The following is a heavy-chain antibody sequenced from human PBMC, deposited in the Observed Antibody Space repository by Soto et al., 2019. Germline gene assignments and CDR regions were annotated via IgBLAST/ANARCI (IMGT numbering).Heavy chain of an antibody. CDR3: AREVGNLDYFDY. J-gene: IGHJ4*01. D-gene: IGHD3-3*01. CDR1: GFTFSSYS. CDR2: ISSSSSTI. V-gene: IGHV3-48*02. Sequence: PAESLRHSCAASGFTFSSYSMNRVRQAPGKGLEWVSYISSSSSTIYYADSVKGRFTISTDNANNSLYLQMNRLTDEDTAVHYYAREVGNLDYFDYWGHAT.